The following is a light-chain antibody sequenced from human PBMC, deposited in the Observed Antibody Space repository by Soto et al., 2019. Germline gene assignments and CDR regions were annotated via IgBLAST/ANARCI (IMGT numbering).Light chain of an antibody. J-gene: IGKJ2*03. Sequence: EIVLPQSPGTLSLSPGDRVTLSCRASQSVSTEYFSWYQQKPGQAPRLLIYATSTRAVGIPDRFSGSGSGPDFTLTISRLEPEDFAMYYCQQYGDYNSPRYSFGQGTRLEI. CDR3: QQYGDYNSPRYS. V-gene: IGKV3-20*01. CDR1: QSVSTEY. CDR2: ATS.